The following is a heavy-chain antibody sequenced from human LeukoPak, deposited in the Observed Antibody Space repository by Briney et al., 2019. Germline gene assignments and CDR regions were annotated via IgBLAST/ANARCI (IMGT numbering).Heavy chain of an antibody. J-gene: IGHJ4*02. V-gene: IGHV3-7*01. CDR2: INQDGSEK. Sequence: GGSLRLSCAASGFTFNSYWMSWVRQAPGKGLEWVANINQDGSEKYYVGSVKGRFTISRDNAKSSLYLQMDSLRAEDTAVYYCARGLRSSWSLDDYWGQGTLVTVSS. CDR1: GFTFNSYW. D-gene: IGHD6-13*01. CDR3: ARGLRSSWSLDDY.